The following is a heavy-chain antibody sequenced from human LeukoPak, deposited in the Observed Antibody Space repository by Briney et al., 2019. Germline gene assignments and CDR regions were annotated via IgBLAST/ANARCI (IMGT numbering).Heavy chain of an antibody. CDR1: GGSISSSYSY. CDR3: ARLVPYYYDSSGPDY. J-gene: IGHJ4*02. CDR2: IYYSGST. Sequence: SETLSLTCTVSGGSISSSYSYWGWIRQPPGKGLEWIGNIYYSGSTYYNPSLKSRVTISVDTSKNHFSLKLNSVTAADTAVYYCARLVPYYYDSSGPDYWGQGTLVTVSS. V-gene: IGHV4-39*07. D-gene: IGHD3-22*01.